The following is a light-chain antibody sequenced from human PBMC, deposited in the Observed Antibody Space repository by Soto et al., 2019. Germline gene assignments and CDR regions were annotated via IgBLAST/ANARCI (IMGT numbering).Light chain of an antibody. Sequence: EIVLTQSPATLSLSPGERATLFFRASQSVSSYFAWYQQKPGQAPNLLIYDASNRATGIPARFSGSGSGTEFTLSISSLQSEDFAVYYCQQYNSWPPITFGQGTRLEIK. V-gene: IGKV3-11*01. CDR3: QQYNSWPPIT. CDR2: DAS. J-gene: IGKJ5*01. CDR1: QSVSSY.